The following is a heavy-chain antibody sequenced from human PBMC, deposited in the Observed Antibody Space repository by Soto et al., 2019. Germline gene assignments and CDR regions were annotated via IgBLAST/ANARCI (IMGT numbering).Heavy chain of an antibody. D-gene: IGHD6-19*01. CDR3: AKDFPSGWYSGPFDY. CDR2: ISYDGSNK. CDR1: GFTFSSYG. J-gene: IGHJ4*02. V-gene: IGHV3-30*18. Sequence: SLRLSCAASGFTFSSYGMHWVRQAPGKGLEWVAVISYDGSNKYYADSVKGRFTISRDNSKNTLYLQMNSLRAEDTAVYYCAKDFPSGWYSGPFDYWGQGTLVTVSS.